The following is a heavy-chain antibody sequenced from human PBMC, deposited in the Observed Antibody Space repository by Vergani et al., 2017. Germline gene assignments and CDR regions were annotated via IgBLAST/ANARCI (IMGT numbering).Heavy chain of an antibody. J-gene: IGHJ6*02. V-gene: IGHV1-2*02. Sequence: QVQLVQSGAEVKKPGASVKVSCKASGYTFTGYYMHWVRQAPGQGLEWMGWINPNSGGTNYAQKFQGRVTITADESTSTAYMELSSLRSEDTAVYYGARPYGMDVWGQGTTVTVSS. CDR1: GYTFTGYY. CDR3: ARPYGMDV. CDR2: INPNSGGT.